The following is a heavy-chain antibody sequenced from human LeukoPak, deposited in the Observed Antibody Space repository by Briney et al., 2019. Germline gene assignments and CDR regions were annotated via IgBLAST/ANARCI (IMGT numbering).Heavy chain of an antibody. CDR2: IIGKGGST. Sequence: PGGSLRLSCAASGFTFSSYAMSWVRQAPGKGLERVSTIIGKGGSTYYADSVKGRFTISRDNSKNTLSLQMNSLRVEETAVYYCARRGNKDEIARYYFGYWGEGAMVADSS. D-gene: IGHD1/OR15-1a*01. J-gene: IGHJ4*02. V-gene: IGHV3-23*01. CDR3: ARRGNKDEIARYYFGY. CDR1: GFTFSSYA.